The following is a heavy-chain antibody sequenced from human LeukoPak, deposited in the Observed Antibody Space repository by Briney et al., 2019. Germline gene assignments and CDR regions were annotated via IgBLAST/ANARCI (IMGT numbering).Heavy chain of an antibody. Sequence: SETLSLTCSVSGVSISNYYWSWIRQPAGKGLEWIGRIYTSGSTNYNPSLKSRVTMSVDTSKNQFSLKLSSVTAADTAVYYCARGPGGSGSYYSFDYWGQGTLVTVSS. J-gene: IGHJ4*02. D-gene: IGHD3-10*01. CDR1: GVSISNYY. CDR3: ARGPGGSGSYYSFDY. V-gene: IGHV4-4*07. CDR2: IYTSGST.